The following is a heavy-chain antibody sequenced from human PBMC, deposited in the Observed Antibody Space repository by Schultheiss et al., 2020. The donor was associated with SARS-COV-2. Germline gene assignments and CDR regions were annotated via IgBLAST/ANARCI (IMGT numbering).Heavy chain of an antibody. V-gene: IGHV4-34*01. CDR3: ARSAYSSSWQYYYYYMDV. J-gene: IGHJ6*03. CDR2: INHSGST. D-gene: IGHD6-13*01. Sequence: GSLRLSCAASGFTFSDYYMSWIRQAPGKGLEWIGEINHSGSTNYNPSLKSRVTISVDTSKNQFSLKLSSVTAADTAVYYCARSAYSSSWQYYYYYMDVWGKGTTVTVSS. CDR1: GFTFSDYY.